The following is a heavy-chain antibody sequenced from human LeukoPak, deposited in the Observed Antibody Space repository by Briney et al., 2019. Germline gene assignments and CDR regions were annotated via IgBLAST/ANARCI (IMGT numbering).Heavy chain of an antibody. V-gene: IGHV1-8*02. J-gene: IGHJ3*02. D-gene: IGHD4-11*01. CDR2: MNPNSGNT. CDR3: AREGSTTQDAFDI. CDR1: GYTFTSYD. Sequence: ASVKVSCKASGYTFTSYDINWVRQATGQGLEWMGWMNPNSGNTGYAQKFQGRVTMTRNTSISTAYMELSSLRSEDTAVYHCAREGSTTQDAFDIWGQGTMVTVSS.